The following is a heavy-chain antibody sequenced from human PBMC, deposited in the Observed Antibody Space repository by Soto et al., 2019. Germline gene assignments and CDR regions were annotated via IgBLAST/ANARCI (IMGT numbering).Heavy chain of an antibody. J-gene: IGHJ6*02. CDR2: IKQDGSEK. D-gene: IGHD3-10*01. CDR3: ARRGGYYYYYGMDV. CDR1: GFTFSSYW. V-gene: IGHV3-7*05. Sequence: GGSLRLSCAASGFTFSSYWMSWVRQAQGKGLKWVANIKQDGSEKYYVDSVKGRFTISRDNAKDSLYLQMNSLRAEDTAVYYCARRGGYYYYYGMDVWGQGTTVTVSS.